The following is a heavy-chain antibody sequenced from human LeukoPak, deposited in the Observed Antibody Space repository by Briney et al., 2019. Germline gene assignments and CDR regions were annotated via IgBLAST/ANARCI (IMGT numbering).Heavy chain of an antibody. D-gene: IGHD4-17*01. CDR2: ISSSGTT. Sequence: SETLSLTCTVSGGSINDYYWTWIRQAPGKGLEWLGYISSSGTTDYNPSLKSRVTMSEDTSKNEFSLKVTSVTAADTAMYYCARVLRGAVTSNCFDPWGQGTLVTVSS. CDR1: GGSINDYY. J-gene: IGHJ5*02. V-gene: IGHV4-4*09. CDR3: ARVLRGAVTSNCFDP.